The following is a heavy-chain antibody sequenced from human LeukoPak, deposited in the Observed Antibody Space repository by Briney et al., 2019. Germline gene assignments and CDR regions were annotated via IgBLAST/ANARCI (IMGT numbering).Heavy chain of an antibody. Sequence: GGSLRLSCAASGFTFDDYAMHWVRQAPGKGLEWVSSISSSSSYIYYADSVKGRFTISRDNAKNSLYLQMNSLRAEDTAVYYCASIKNHDAFDYWGQGTLVTVSS. V-gene: IGHV3-21*01. CDR1: GFTFDDYA. CDR3: ASIKNHDAFDY. CDR2: ISSSSSYI. J-gene: IGHJ4*02. D-gene: IGHD1-14*01.